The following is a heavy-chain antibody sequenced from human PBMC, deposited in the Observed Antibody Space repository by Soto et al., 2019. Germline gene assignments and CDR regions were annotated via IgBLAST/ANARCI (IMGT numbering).Heavy chain of an antibody. CDR3: VRNWRYYGGDYDYGMDA. D-gene: IGHD3-10*01. Sequence: ITLKESGPTLVKPTQTLTLTCTFSGFSLNTGGVGVGWVRQPRGKAMEWLALIYWDDDERYRPSLRSRLKITKDTNNNQVVLTMTNMDPEDTAKYYCVRNWRYYGGDYDYGMDAWGQGTTVTVSS. CDR2: IYWDDDE. V-gene: IGHV2-5*02. J-gene: IGHJ6*02. CDR1: GFSLNTGGVG.